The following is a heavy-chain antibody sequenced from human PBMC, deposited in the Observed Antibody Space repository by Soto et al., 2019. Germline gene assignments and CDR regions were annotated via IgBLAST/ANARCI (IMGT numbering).Heavy chain of an antibody. CDR1: GFTFSSYW. CDR2: IKQDGSEK. V-gene: IGHV3-7*01. D-gene: IGHD1-26*01. Sequence: EVQLVESGGGLVQPGGSLRLSCAASGFTFSSYWMSWVRQAPGKGLGWVANIKQDGSEKYYVDSVKGRFTISRDNAKNSLYLQMNSLRAEDTAVYYCARGVQPWVGANFDYWGQGTLVTVSS. J-gene: IGHJ4*02. CDR3: ARGVQPWVGANFDY.